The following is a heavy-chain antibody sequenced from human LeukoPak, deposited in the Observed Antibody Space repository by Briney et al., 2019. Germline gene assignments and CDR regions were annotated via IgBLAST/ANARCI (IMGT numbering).Heavy chain of an antibody. D-gene: IGHD6-19*01. Sequence: PGGTLRLSCAASGFTFSSYGMSWVRQAPGKGLKWVSDISASGGSTYYADSVKGRFTISRDNSKNTLYLQMNSLRAEDTAVYYCAKGGVRYSSGSSGYWGQGTLVTVSS. J-gene: IGHJ4*02. CDR1: GFTFSSYG. V-gene: IGHV3-23*01. CDR3: AKGGVRYSSGSSGY. CDR2: ISASGGST.